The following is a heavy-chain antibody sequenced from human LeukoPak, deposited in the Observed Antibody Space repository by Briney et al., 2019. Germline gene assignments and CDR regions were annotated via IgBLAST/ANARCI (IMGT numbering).Heavy chain of an antibody. J-gene: IGHJ4*02. Sequence: GGSLRLSCAASGFTFSSYAMSWVRQAPGKGLEWVSAIIGSGGSTYYADSVKGRFTISRDNSKNTLYLQMNSLRAEDTAVYYCAKGTYYYDSSGYYYDYWGQGTLVTVSS. CDR2: IIGSGGST. CDR3: AKGTYYYDSSGYYYDY. D-gene: IGHD3-22*01. CDR1: GFTFSSYA. V-gene: IGHV3-23*01.